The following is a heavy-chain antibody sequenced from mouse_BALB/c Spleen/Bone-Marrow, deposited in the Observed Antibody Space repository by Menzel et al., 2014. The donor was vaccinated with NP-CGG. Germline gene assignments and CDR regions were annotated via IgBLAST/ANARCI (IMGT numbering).Heavy chain of an antibody. V-gene: IGHV10-1*02. CDR3: VTSTYFDV. Sequence: EVQLVESGGRLVQPKGSLKLSCAASGFTFNTYAMNWVRQAPGKGLEWVARIRSKSNNFPTYYADSVKDMFTISRDDSQSMLYLQMNNLKTEDTAMYYCVTSTYFDVWGAGTTVTVSS. D-gene: IGHD6-1*01. J-gene: IGHJ1*01. CDR2: IRSKSNNFPT. CDR1: GFTFNTYA.